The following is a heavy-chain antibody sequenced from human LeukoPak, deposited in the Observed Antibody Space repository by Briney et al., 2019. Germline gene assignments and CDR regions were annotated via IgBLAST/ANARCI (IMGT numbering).Heavy chain of an antibody. J-gene: IGHJ3*02. CDR2: ISGSGSST. V-gene: IGHV3-23*01. CDR3: ARDVPPNDSSGYWDPDAFDI. Sequence: GGSLRLSCAASGFTFNSYGMPWVRRAPGKGLEWVSVISGSGSSTNYADSVKGRFTISRDNSKNTVYLQMNSLRAEDTAVYYCARDVPPNDSSGYWDPDAFDICGQGTTVTVSS. CDR1: GFTFNSYG. D-gene: IGHD3-22*01.